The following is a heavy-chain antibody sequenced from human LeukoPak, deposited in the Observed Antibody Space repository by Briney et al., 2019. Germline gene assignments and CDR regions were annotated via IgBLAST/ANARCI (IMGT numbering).Heavy chain of an antibody. V-gene: IGHV3-7*01. J-gene: IGHJ4*02. CDR2: MNQGGSTN. Sequence: PGETLTLSCAASGFIFSSHWMSWVRQAPGKGLEFMASMNQGGSTNYYADSMSGRFTFLNDNDKNLLNKQMNIITADDTAVYYCARGPNYGDRVDYLDAWGQGTKVTVSS. D-gene: IGHD4-17*01. CDR3: ARGPNYGDRVDYLDA. CDR1: GFIFSSHW.